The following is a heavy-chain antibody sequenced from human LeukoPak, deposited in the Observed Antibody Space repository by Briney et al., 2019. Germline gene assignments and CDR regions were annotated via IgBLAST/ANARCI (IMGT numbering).Heavy chain of an antibody. CDR1: GGSISSGSYY. CDR2: IYTSGST. V-gene: IGHV4-61*02. J-gene: IGHJ3*02. D-gene: IGHD6-19*01. Sequence: KASQTLSLTCTVSGGSISSGSYYWSWIRQPAGKGLEWIGRIYTSGSTNYNPSLKSRVTISVDTSKNQFSLKLSSVTAADTAVYYCAKHIAVHAFDIWGQGTMVTVSS. CDR3: AKHIAVHAFDI.